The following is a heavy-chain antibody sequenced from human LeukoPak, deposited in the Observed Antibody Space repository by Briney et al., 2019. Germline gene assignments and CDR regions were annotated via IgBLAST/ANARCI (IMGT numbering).Heavy chain of an antibody. V-gene: IGHV3-66*01. CDR3: ARGRGAEYFQH. J-gene: IGHJ1*01. Sequence: GGSLRLSCAASGFIVSSNYMSWVRQAPGKGLEWVSILYSGGGTFYADSVKGRFTISRDNSKNTLYLQMNSLRAEDTAVYYCARGRGAEYFQHWGQGTLVTVSS. CDR2: LYSGGGT. CDR1: GFIVSSNY.